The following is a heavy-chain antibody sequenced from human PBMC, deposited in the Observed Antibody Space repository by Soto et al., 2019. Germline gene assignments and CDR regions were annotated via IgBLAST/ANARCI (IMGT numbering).Heavy chain of an antibody. D-gene: IGHD6-13*01. J-gene: IGHJ4*02. CDR3: ARSAAAAY. Sequence: SLTCTVSGGSISRFYWSWIRLPPGKGLEWIGNIYYTGLTHYNPSLRSRVTISVDTSKNQFSLKLSSVTAADTAVYYCARSAAAAYWGQGTLVTVSS. CDR1: GGSISRFY. CDR2: IYYTGLT. V-gene: IGHV4-59*01.